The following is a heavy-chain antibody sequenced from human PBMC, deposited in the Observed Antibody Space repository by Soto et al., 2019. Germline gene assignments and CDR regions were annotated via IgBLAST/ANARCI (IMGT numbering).Heavy chain of an antibody. CDR1: GADINTYS. J-gene: IGHJ6*02. CDR3: ARDRGAGYNFYYGMDV. Sequence: SETLSLTCSVSGADINTYSWTWIRQPAGKGLEWIGRIYTSASINYNPSLRGRVTLSVDTSTNQVSLKLASVTAADTAVYYCARDRGAGYNFYYGMDVWGQGTTVTVSS. D-gene: IGHD3-10*01. V-gene: IGHV4-4*07. CDR2: IYTSASI.